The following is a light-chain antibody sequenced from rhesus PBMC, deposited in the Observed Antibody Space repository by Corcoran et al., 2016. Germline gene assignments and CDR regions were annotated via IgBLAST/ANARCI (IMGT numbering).Light chain of an antibody. J-gene: IGKJ2*01. V-gene: IGKV3S9*01. Sequence: EIVMTQSPATLSLSPGERATLSCRASQSVSSYVAWYQQKPEQTPRLLIYGESSRATGIPDRFRGRGSGTEFTFIISSLEPEDVGVYYCQQYNNWNSFGQGTKVEIK. CDR3: QQYNNWNS. CDR1: QSVSSY. CDR2: GES.